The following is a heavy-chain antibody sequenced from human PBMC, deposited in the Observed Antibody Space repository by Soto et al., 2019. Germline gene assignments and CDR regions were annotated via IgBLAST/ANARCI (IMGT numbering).Heavy chain of an antibody. D-gene: IGHD5-12*01. Sequence: ASVKVSCKASGYTFTSYAMHWVRQAPGQRLEWMGWINAGNGNTKYSQKFQGRVTITRDTSASTAYMELSSLRSEDTAVYYCARGGEGYSGYEPVIYYYYSYMDVWGKGTTVTVSS. V-gene: IGHV1-3*01. J-gene: IGHJ6*03. CDR2: INAGNGNT. CDR1: GYTFTSYA. CDR3: ARGGEGYSGYEPVIYYYYSYMDV.